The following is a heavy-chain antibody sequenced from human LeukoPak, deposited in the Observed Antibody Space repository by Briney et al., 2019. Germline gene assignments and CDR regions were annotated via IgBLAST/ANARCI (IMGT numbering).Heavy chain of an antibody. V-gene: IGHV3-30-3*01. J-gene: IGHJ3*02. Sequence: PGRSLRLSCAASGFTFSSYAMHWVRQAPGKGLEWVAVISYDGSNKYYADSVKGRFTISRDNSKNTLYLQMNSLRAEDTAVYYCARAKSRLREAFDIWGQGTMVTVSS. CDR2: ISYDGSNK. CDR1: GFTFSSYA. D-gene: IGHD5-18*01. CDR3: ARAKSRLREAFDI.